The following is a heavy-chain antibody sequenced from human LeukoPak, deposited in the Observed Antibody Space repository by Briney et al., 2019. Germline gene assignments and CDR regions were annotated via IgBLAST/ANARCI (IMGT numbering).Heavy chain of an antibody. CDR3: ARETPGCSGTSCYFDY. CDR2: INPNSGGT. V-gene: IGHV1-2*02. CDR1: GYTFTGYY. J-gene: IGHJ4*02. Sequence: TSVKVSCKASGYTFTGYYMHWVRQAPGQGLEWMGWINPNSGGTNYAQKFQGRVTMTRDTSISTAYMELSRLRSDDTAVYYCARETPGCSGTSCYFDYWGQGTLVTVSS. D-gene: IGHD2-2*01.